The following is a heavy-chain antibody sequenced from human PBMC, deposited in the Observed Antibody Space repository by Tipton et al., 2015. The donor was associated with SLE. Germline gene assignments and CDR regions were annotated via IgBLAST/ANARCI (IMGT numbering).Heavy chain of an antibody. CDR3: ARDDYLNGFDP. V-gene: IGHV3-21*01. CDR1: GFTFNSYS. CDR2: LSSTSTYI. D-gene: IGHD4-11*01. Sequence: GSLRLSCAASGFTFNSYSMNWVRQAPGKGLEWVSSLSSTSTYIYYADSVKGRFTISRDNAKNSLYLQMNSLRAEDTAVYYCARDDYLNGFDPWGQGTLVTVSS. J-gene: IGHJ5*02.